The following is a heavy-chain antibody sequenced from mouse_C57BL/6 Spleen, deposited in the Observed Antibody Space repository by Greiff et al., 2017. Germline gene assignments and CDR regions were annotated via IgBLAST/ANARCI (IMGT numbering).Heavy chain of an antibody. D-gene: IGHD1-1*01. V-gene: IGHV1-52*01. Sequence: QVQLQQPGAELVRPGSSVKLSCKASGYTFTSYWMHWVKQRPIQGLEWIGNIYPSDSETHYNQKFKDKATLTVDKSSSTAYMQLSSLTSEDSAVYYCARHYYGSPYYYAMDYWGQGTSVTVSS. CDR3: ARHYYGSPYYYAMDY. J-gene: IGHJ4*01. CDR1: GYTFTSYW. CDR2: IYPSDSET.